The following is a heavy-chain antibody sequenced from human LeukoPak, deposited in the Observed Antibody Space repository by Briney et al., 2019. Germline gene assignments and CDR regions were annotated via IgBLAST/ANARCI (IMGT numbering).Heavy chain of an antibody. CDR2: IIPIFGIA. Sequence: GASVKVSCKASGGTFSSYAISWVRQAPGQGLEWMGRIIPIFGIANYAQKFQGRVTITADKSTSTAYMELSSLRSEDTAVYYCALRAIAVAGTVYFDYWGQGTLVTVSS. D-gene: IGHD6-19*01. J-gene: IGHJ4*02. CDR1: GGTFSSYA. V-gene: IGHV1-69*04. CDR3: ALRAIAVAGTVYFDY.